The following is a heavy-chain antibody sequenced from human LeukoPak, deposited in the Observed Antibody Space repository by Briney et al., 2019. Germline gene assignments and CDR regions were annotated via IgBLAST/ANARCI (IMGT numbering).Heavy chain of an antibody. Sequence: SETLSLTCTVSVGSISSGVYYWSWIRQHPVKGLEWIGYIHYSGSTYYNPSLKSRVTMSVDTSKNQFSLKLSSVTAADTDVYYCARDHAYYYGMDVWGQGTTVTVSS. CDR1: VGSISSGVYY. CDR2: IHYSGST. V-gene: IGHV4-31*03. J-gene: IGHJ6*02. CDR3: ARDHAYYYGMDV.